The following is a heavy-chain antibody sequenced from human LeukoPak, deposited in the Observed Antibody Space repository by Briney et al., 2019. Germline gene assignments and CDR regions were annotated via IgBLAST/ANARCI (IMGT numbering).Heavy chain of an antibody. J-gene: IGHJ4*02. CDR2: IYSGGST. CDR1: GFTVSSNY. CDR3: ARDPPGTAAAE. Sequence: GGSLRLSCAASGFTVSSNYMSWVRQATGKGLEWVSVIYSGGSTYYADSVKGRFTISRDNSKNTLYLQMNSLRAEDTAVYYCARDPPGTAAAEWGQGTPVTVSS. D-gene: IGHD6-13*01. V-gene: IGHV3-53*01.